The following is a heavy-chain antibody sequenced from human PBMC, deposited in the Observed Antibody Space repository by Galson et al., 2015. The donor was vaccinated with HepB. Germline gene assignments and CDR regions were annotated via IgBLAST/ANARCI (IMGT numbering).Heavy chain of an antibody. J-gene: IGHJ6*02. Sequence: SLRLSCAASGFTFGDYAMSWFRQAPGKGLEWVGFIKSKTDGGTTDYAAPVKGRFTISRDDSKNTLYLHMNSLKTEDTAVYYCTTDGSQVPAAIGDYYYGMDVWDQGTTVTVSS. V-gene: IGHV3-49*03. D-gene: IGHD2-2*01. CDR2: IKSKTDGGTT. CDR1: GFTFGDYA. CDR3: TTDGSQVPAAIGDYYYGMDV.